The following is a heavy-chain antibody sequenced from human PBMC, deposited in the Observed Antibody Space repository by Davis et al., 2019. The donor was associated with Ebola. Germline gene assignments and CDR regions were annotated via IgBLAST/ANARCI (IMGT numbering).Heavy chain of an antibody. D-gene: IGHD3-22*01. CDR2: IIPIFGTA. Sequence: SVKVSCKASGGTFSSYAISWVRQAPGQGLEWMGGIIPIFGTANYAQKFQGRVTITADKSTSTAYMELSSLRSEDTAVYYCAREGDYYDSSGYYQGGYWFDPWGQGTLVTVSS. CDR1: GGTFSSYA. V-gene: IGHV1-69*06. CDR3: AREGDYYDSSGYYQGGYWFDP. J-gene: IGHJ5*02.